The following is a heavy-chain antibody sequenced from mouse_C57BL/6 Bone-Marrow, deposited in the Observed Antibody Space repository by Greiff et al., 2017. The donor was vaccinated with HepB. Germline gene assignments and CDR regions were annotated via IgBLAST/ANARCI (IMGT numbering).Heavy chain of an antibody. V-gene: IGHV5-2*01. Sequence: EVQLVESGGGLVQPGESLKLSCESNEYEFPSHDMSWVRKTPEKRLELVAAINSDGGSTYYPDTMERRFIISRDNTKKTLYLQMSSLRSEDTALYYCARFYYGNYFYWYFDVWGTGTTVTVSS. CDR3: ARFYYGNYFYWYFDV. D-gene: IGHD2-1*01. J-gene: IGHJ1*03. CDR2: INSDGGST. CDR1: EYEFPSHD.